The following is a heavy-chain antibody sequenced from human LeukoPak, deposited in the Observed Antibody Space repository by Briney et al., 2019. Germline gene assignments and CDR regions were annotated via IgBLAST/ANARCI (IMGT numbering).Heavy chain of an antibody. CDR3: ARDFEAAGFYNWFDP. D-gene: IGHD6-13*01. V-gene: IGHV3-74*01. Sequence: GGSLRLSSAASGFTFSCYWMHWVRPAPGKGLVWVLRINSDGSSTIYADSVKGRFTISRDNAKNTLYLQMNSLRDEDTAVYYCARDFEAAGFYNWFDPWGQGTLVTVSS. J-gene: IGHJ5*02. CDR1: GFTFSCYW. CDR2: INSDGSST.